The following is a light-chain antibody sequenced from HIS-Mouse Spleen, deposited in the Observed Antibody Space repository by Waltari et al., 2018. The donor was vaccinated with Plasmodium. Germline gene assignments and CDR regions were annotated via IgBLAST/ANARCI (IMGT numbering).Light chain of an antibody. V-gene: IGLV2-23*03. Sequence: QSALTQPASGSGSPGQSITISCTGTSSDVGSYNLVSWYQQHPGKAPKLMIYEGSKRPSGVSNRFSCSKSGNTASLTISGLQAEDEADYYCCSYAGSSTFVFGGGTKLTVL. CDR2: EGS. J-gene: IGLJ3*02. CDR3: CSYAGSSTFV. CDR1: SSDVGSYNL.